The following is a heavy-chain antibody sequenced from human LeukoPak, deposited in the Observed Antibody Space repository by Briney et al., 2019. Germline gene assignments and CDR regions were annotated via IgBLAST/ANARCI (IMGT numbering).Heavy chain of an antibody. J-gene: IGHJ4*02. CDR2: IYYSGST. CDR1: GGSISSSSYY. CDR3: ARGVEIAAAGNFLMRPFDY. Sequence: KPSETLSLTCTVSGGSISSSSYYWGWIRQPPGKGLEWIGSIYYSGSTYYNPSLKSRVTISVDTSKNQFSLKLSSVTAADTAVYYCARGVEIAAAGNFLMRPFDYWGQGTLVTVSS. V-gene: IGHV4-39*07. D-gene: IGHD6-13*01.